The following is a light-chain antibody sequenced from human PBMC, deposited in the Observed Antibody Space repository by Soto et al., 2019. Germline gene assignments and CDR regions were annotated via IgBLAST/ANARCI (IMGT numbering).Light chain of an antibody. CDR3: QQSYSAPLT. J-gene: IGKJ4*01. V-gene: IGKV1-39*01. Sequence: DIQMTQSPSSLSASVGDRVTITCRASQSISTYLNWYQQKPGKAPKLLIYAASSLRSRVPSRFSGSGSGTDFTLTISSLQPEDFATYYWQQSYSAPLTFGGGTKVEVK. CDR2: AAS. CDR1: QSISTY.